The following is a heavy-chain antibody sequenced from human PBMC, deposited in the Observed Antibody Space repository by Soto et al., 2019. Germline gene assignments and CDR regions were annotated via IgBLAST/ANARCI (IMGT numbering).Heavy chain of an antibody. CDR1: GGSISDYY. CDR3: ARCVSGYYSGFDH. V-gene: IGHV4-59*01. D-gene: IGHD3-22*01. J-gene: IGHJ4*02. Sequence: QVQLQESSPGLVKPSETLSLTCNVSGGSISDYYWSWIRQPPGKGLEWIGNIHYSGTTKYNPSLTSRVTVSVDTSKNPFSLKLTSVTAADTAMYYCARCVSGYYSGFDHWGQGTLVTVSS. CDR2: IHYSGTT.